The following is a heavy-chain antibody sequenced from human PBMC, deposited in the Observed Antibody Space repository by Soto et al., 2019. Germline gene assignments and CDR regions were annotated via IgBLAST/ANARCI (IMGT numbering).Heavy chain of an antibody. J-gene: IGHJ4*02. CDR1: GFTFSSYS. Sequence: EVQLVESGGGLVQPGGSLRLSCAASGFTFSSYSMNWVRQAPGKGLEWVSYISSSSSTIYYADSVKGRFTISRDNAKNSLYLQMNSLRAEDTAVYYCARDTSVPYYYGSGSSSYFDYWGQGTLVTVSS. D-gene: IGHD3-10*01. CDR3: ARDTSVPYYYGSGSSSYFDY. V-gene: IGHV3-48*01. CDR2: ISSSSSTI.